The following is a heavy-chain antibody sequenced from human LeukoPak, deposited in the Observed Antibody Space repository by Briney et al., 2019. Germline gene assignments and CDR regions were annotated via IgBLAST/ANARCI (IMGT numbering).Heavy chain of an antibody. V-gene: IGHV5-51*01. Sequence: KDGESLKISCKGSGYSFTSYWIGWVRQMPGKGLEWMGIIYPGDSDTRYSPSFQGQVTISADKSISTAYLQWSSLKASDTAMYYCARHGIHYYDSSDAFDIWGQGTMVTVSS. D-gene: IGHD3-22*01. J-gene: IGHJ3*02. CDR2: IYPGDSDT. CDR3: ARHGIHYYDSSDAFDI. CDR1: GYSFTSYW.